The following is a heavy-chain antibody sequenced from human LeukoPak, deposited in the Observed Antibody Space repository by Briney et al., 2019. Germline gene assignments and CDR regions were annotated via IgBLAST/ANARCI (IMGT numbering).Heavy chain of an antibody. J-gene: IGHJ5*02. CDR3: ARGRGSSWYRRNWFDP. V-gene: IGHV1-8*03. CDR2: MNPNSGNT. CDR1: GDTFTSYD. Sequence: ASVKVSCKASGDTFTSYDINWVRQATGQGLEWMGWMNPNSGNTGYAQKFQGRVTITRNTSISTAYMELSSLRSEDTAVYYCARGRGSSWYRRNWFDPWGQGTLVTVSS. D-gene: IGHD6-13*01.